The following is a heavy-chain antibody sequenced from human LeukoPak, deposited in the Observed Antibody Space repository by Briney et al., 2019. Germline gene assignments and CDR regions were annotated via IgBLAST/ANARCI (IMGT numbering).Heavy chain of an antibody. D-gene: IGHD2-21*01. CDR2: IYRGGST. CDR3: ATTLRGGEFDY. CDR1: GFTFGDYV. J-gene: IGHJ4*02. V-gene: IGHV3-53*04. Sequence: PGGSLRLSCTASGFTFGDYVMTWVRQAPGKGLEWVSVIYRGGSTYYADSVKGRFTISRHNSRDTMYLQMNSLRTEDTAVYYCATTLRGGEFDYWGQGTLVTVSS.